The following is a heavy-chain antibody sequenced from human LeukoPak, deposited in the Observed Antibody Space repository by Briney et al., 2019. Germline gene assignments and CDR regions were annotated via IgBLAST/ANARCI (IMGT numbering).Heavy chain of an antibody. CDR1: GFTFSTFG. D-gene: IGHD3-22*01. J-gene: IGHJ1*01. CDR2: IRCDGSNK. V-gene: IGHV3-30*02. Sequence: GGSLRLSCAASGFAASGFTFSTFGMHWVRQAPGKGLEWVAFIRCDGSNKYYADSVKGRFTISRDDSKNTLYLQMNSLRAVDTAVYYCAKEGYDSSGYYQRAEYFQHWGQGTLVTVSS. CDR3: AKEGYDSSGYYQRAEYFQH.